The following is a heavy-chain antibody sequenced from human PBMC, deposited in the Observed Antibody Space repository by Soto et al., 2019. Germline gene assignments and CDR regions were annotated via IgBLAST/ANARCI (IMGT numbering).Heavy chain of an antibody. D-gene: IGHD3-10*01. J-gene: IGHJ5*01. V-gene: IGHV1-8*01. CDR2: VNPNTGNT. Sequence: QVQLVPSGAEVKKPGASVKVSCTGSGYTFRSYDIHWVRQATGQGLEWMGWVNPNTGNTGYAQKFQGRVTMTRDMSKSSAYMEVNSLTSEDTAIYYCARAYGAGSFDFWGQGTLVSVSS. CDR1: GYTFRSYD. CDR3: ARAYGAGSFDF.